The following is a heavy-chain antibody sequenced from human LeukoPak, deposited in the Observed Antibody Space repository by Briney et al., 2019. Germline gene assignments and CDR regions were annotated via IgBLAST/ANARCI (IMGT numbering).Heavy chain of an antibody. J-gene: IGHJ6*03. CDR3: ARDRIVGYDYYYMDV. CDR1: GYTFTSYY. D-gene: IGHD3-16*02. CDR2: INPSGGST. Sequence: ASVKVSCKASGYTFTSYYMHWVRQAPGQGLEWMGIINPSGGSTSYAQKFQGRVTMTRDTSTSTVYMELSSLRSEDTAVYYCARDRIVGYDYYYMDVWGKGTTVTVSS. V-gene: IGHV1-46*01.